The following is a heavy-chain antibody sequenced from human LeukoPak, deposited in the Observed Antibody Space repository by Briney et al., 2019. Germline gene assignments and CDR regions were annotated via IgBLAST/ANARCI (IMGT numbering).Heavy chain of an antibody. CDR2: IRSKAYGGTT. J-gene: IGHJ6*03. V-gene: IGHV3-49*03. D-gene: IGHD6-19*01. Sequence: PGRSLRLSCTASGFTFGDYAMSWFRQAPGKGLEWVGFIRSKAYGGTTEYAASVKGRFTISRDDSKCITYLQMNSLKTEDTAVYYCWGSGWYEGYYYYMDVWGKGTTVTVSS. CDR1: GFTFGDYA. CDR3: WGSGWYEGYYYYMDV.